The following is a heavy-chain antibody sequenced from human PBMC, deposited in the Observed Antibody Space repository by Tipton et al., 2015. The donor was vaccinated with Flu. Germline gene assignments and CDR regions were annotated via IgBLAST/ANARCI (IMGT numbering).Heavy chain of an antibody. D-gene: IGHD5-18*01. Sequence: TLSLTCTVSGGSISGYYWSWIRQPAGKGLEWIGRIYSTGSTNYNPSLKSRVTMSVDTSKNQFSLKLSSVTAADTAVYYCARGSSFGPYYQYYYMDVWGKGTTVTVSS. CDR1: GGSISGYY. CDR2: IYSTGST. CDR3: ARGSSFGPYYQYYYMDV. J-gene: IGHJ6*03. V-gene: IGHV4-4*07.